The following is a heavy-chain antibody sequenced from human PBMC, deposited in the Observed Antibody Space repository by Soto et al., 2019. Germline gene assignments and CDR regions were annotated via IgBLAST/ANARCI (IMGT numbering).Heavy chain of an antibody. CDR2: IYPGDSDT. Sequence: GESLKISCKGSGYSFTSYWIGWVRQMPGKGLEWMGIIYPGDSDTRYSPSFQGQVTISADKSIGTAYLQWSSLKASDTAMYYCARLGYSYGYSSPWYFDYWGQGTLVTVSS. CDR3: ARLGYSYGYSSPWYFDY. V-gene: IGHV5-51*01. D-gene: IGHD5-18*01. J-gene: IGHJ4*02. CDR1: GYSFTSYW.